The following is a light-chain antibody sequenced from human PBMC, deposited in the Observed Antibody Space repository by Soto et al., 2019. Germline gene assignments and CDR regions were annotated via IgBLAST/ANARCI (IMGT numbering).Light chain of an antibody. CDR2: VAS. CDR3: QQYSSPPRT. Sequence: EIVLTQSPGTLSLSPGERATLSCRASQSVSSNYLAWYQXXXXXSPRLLIYVASTRATGIPDRFSGSGSGTDFTLTISRLEPEDFAVYYCQQYSSPPRTFGQGTKVEVK. J-gene: IGKJ1*01. V-gene: IGKV3-20*01. CDR1: QSVSSNY.